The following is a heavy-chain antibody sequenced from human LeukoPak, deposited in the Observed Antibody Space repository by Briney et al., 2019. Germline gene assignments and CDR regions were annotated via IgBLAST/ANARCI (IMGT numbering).Heavy chain of an antibody. CDR1: GGSISDYY. D-gene: IGHD3-22*01. V-gene: IGHV4-59*08. J-gene: IGHJ4*02. Sequence: SETLSLTCSVSGGSISDYYWSWIRQPPGRGLEWIGNIYSSGSTNYNPSLKSQVTISVDTSENQFSLKLSSVTAADTAVYYCARLNRGYYYVNDYWGQGTLVTVSS. CDR3: ARLNRGYYYVNDY. CDR2: IYSSGST.